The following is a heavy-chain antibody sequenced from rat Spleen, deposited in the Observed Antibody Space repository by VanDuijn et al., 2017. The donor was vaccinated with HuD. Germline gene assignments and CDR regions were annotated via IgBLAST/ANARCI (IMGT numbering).Heavy chain of an antibody. CDR2: ISVGGGST. Sequence: EVLLVESGGGLVQPGRSLKLSCTASGVTFSNSAMTWVRQAPTKGLEWVASISVGGGSTYYRDSVKGRFTISRDNVKSTLYLQMDSLRSEDTATYYCATQSCVHNSGCDYYVMDAWGQGASVTVSS. J-gene: IGHJ4*01. D-gene: IGHD4-3*01. CDR3: ATQSCVHNSGCDYYVMDA. CDR1: GVTFSNSA. V-gene: IGHV5-25*01.